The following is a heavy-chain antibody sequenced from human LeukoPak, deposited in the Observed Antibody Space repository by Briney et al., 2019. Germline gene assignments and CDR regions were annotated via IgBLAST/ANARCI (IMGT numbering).Heavy chain of an antibody. J-gene: IGHJ2*01. D-gene: IGHD3-22*01. CDR1: GYTFTSYG. V-gene: IGHV1-18*01. Sequence: ASVKVSCKASGYTFTSYGISWVRQAPGQGLEWMGWISAYNGTTNYAQKLQGRVTMTTDTSTSTAYMELRSLRSDDTAVYYCARLYYYDSSGYGWYFDLWGRGTLVTVSS. CDR2: ISAYNGTT. CDR3: ARLYYYDSSGYGWYFDL.